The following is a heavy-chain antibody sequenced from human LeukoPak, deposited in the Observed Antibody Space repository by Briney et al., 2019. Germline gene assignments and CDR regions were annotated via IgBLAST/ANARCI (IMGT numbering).Heavy chain of an antibody. CDR2: IHYSGNT. CDR1: GDSVRTSNYY. V-gene: IGHV4-61*01. J-gene: IGHJ4*02. CDR3: ATDVQNDYGDGGFFGVDY. Sequence: SETLSLTCTVSGDSVRTSNYYWSWIRQPPGKGLEWIGYIHYSGNTNYNTSLKSRVTISVDTSKGQFSLKLSSVTAADTAVYYCATDVQNDYGDGGFFGVDYWGQGTLVTVSS. D-gene: IGHD4-17*01.